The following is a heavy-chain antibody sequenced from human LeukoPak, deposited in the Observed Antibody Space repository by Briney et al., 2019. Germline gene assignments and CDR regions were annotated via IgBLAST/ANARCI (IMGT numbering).Heavy chain of an antibody. CDR1: GGSISSGGYY. V-gene: IGHV4-31*03. Sequence: SESLSLTCTVSGGSISSGGYYWSWIRQHPGKGLEWIGYIYYSGSTYYNPSLKSRVTISVDTSKNQFSLKLSSVTAADTAVYYCARVVQDGYLVDYWGQGTLVTVSS. CDR2: IYYSGST. D-gene: IGHD5-24*01. CDR3: ARVVQDGYLVDY. J-gene: IGHJ4*02.